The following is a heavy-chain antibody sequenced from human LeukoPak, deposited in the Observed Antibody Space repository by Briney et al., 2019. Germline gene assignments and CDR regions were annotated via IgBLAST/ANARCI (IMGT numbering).Heavy chain of an antibody. D-gene: IGHD3-10*01. V-gene: IGHV4-34*01. J-gene: IGHJ6*02. CDR3: ARDLGSLYHYGMDV. Sequence: SETLSLTCAVYGGSFSGHYWSWIRQPPGKGLEWIGEINHSGSTNYNPSLKSRVTISVDTSKNQFSLKLSSVTAADTAVYYCARDLGSLYHYGMDVWGQGTTVTVSS. CDR1: GGSFSGHY. CDR2: INHSGST.